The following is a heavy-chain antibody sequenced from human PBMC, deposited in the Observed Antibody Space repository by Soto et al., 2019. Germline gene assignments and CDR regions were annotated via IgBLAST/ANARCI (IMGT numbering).Heavy chain of an antibody. V-gene: IGHV6-1*01. D-gene: IGHD3-10*01. CDR3: ARELWFGEVVYYGMDV. Sequence: PSQTLSLTCAISGDSVSSNSAAWNLIRQSPSRGLEWLGRTYYRSKWYNDYAVSVESRITINPDTSKNQFSLQLNSVAPEDTAVYYCARELWFGEVVYYGMDVWGQGTTVTVSS. CDR1: GDSVSSNSAA. CDR2: TYYRSKWYN. J-gene: IGHJ6*02.